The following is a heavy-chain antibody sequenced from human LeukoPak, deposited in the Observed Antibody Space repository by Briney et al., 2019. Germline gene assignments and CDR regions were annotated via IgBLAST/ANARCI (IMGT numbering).Heavy chain of an antibody. D-gene: IGHD3-3*01. J-gene: IGHJ4*02. CDR3: ARGLSLEWLLAG. V-gene: IGHV1-69*05. CDR2: IIPIFGTA. Sequence: ASVKVSCKASGGTFSSYAISWVRQAPGQGLEWMGGIIPIFGTANYAQKFQGRVTITTDESTSTAYMELSSLRSEDTAVYYCARGLSLEWLLAGWGQGTLVTVSS. CDR1: GGTFSSYA.